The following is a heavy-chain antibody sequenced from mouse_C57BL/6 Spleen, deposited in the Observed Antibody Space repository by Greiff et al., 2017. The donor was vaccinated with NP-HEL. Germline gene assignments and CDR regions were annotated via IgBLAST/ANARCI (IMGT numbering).Heavy chain of an antibody. Sequence: VHVKQSGAELVKPGASVKLSCTASGFNIKDYYMHWVKQRTEQGLEWIGRIDPEDGETKYAPKFQGKATITADTSSNTAYLQLSSLTSEDTAVYYCVRGLRQNWYFDVWGTGTTVTVSS. CDR1: GFNIKDYY. D-gene: IGHD1-2*01. CDR3: VRGLRQNWYFDV. CDR2: IDPEDGET. V-gene: IGHV14-2*01. J-gene: IGHJ1*03.